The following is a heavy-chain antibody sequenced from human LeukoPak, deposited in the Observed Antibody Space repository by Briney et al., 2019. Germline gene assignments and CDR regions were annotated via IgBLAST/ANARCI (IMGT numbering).Heavy chain of an antibody. J-gene: IGHJ5*02. CDR1: GGTFSSYA. D-gene: IGHD2-2*01. V-gene: IGHV1-69*13. Sequence: GASVKVSCKASGGTFSSYAISWVRQAPGQGREWMGGIIPIFGTANYAQKFQGRVTITADESTSTAYMELSSLRSEDTAVYYCARGGVVVPAAMLSWFDPWGQGTLVTVSS. CDR3: ARGGVVVPAAMLSWFDP. CDR2: IIPIFGTA.